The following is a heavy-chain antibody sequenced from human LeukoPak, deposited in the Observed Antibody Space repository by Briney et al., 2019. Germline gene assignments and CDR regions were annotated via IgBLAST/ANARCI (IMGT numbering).Heavy chain of an antibody. Sequence: PGGPLRLSCAASGFTFSSYGMHWVRQAPGKGLEWVAVIWYDGSNKYYADSVKGRFTISRDNSKNTLYLQMNSLRAEDTAVYYCARDNHYDSSGYYPYDAFDIWGQGTMVTVSS. D-gene: IGHD3-22*01. CDR3: ARDNHYDSSGYYPYDAFDI. V-gene: IGHV3-33*01. CDR2: IWYDGSNK. J-gene: IGHJ3*02. CDR1: GFTFSSYG.